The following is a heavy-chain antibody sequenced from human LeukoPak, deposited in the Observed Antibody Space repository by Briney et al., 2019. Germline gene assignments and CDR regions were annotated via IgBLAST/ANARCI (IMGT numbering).Heavy chain of an antibody. CDR1: GFTFSSYW. CDR3: ARIGLYTSSWYFDI. V-gene: IGHV3-7*01. CDR2: IKQDGSEK. D-gene: IGHD6-13*01. J-gene: IGHJ3*02. Sequence: GGSLRLSCAASGFTFSSYWMSWVRQAPGKGLEWVANIKQDGSEKYYVDSVKGRFTISRDNAKNSLYLQVNSLRAEDTAVYYCARIGLYTSSWYFDIWGQGTMVTVSS.